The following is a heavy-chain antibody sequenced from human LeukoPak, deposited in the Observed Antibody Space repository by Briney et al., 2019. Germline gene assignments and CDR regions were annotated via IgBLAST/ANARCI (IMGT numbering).Heavy chain of an antibody. D-gene: IGHD5-24*01. Sequence: SETLSLTCAVYGGSFSGYYWSWIRQPPGKGLEWIGEINHSGSTNYNPSLKSRVTISVDTSKNQFSLKLSSVTAADTAVYYCARERRWLQSDYWGQGTLVTVSS. J-gene: IGHJ4*02. CDR2: INHSGST. CDR3: ARERRWLQSDY. CDR1: GGSFSGYY. V-gene: IGHV4-34*01.